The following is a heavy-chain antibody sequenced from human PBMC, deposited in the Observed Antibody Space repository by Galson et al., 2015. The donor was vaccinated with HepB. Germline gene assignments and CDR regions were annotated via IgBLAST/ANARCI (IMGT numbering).Heavy chain of an antibody. J-gene: IGHJ4*02. CDR3: ARVGTYYYDSSGYYEYYFDY. CDR2: IKQDGSEK. D-gene: IGHD3-22*01. Sequence: SLRLSCAASGFTFSSYWMSWVRQAPGKGLEWVANIKQDGSEKYYVDSVKGRFTISRDNAKNSLYLQMNSLRAEDTAVYYCARVGTYYYDSSGYYEYYFDYWGQGTLVTVSS. V-gene: IGHV3-7*03. CDR1: GFTFSSYW.